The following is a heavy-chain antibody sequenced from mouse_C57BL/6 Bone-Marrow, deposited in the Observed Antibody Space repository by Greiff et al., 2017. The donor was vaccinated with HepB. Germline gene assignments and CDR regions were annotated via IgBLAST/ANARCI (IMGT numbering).Heavy chain of an antibody. Sequence: QVQLQQSGPGLVAPSQSLSITRTVSGFSLTSYGVHWVRQPPGKGLAWLVVIWSDGSTTYNSALKSRLSISKDNSKSQVFLKMNSLQTDDTAMYYCAKAGVYYAMDYWGQGTSVTVSS. CDR3: AKAGVYYAMDY. J-gene: IGHJ4*01. CDR1: GFSLTSYG. CDR2: IWSDGST. V-gene: IGHV2-6*03.